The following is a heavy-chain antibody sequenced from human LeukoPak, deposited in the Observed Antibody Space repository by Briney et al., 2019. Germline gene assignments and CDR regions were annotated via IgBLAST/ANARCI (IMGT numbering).Heavy chain of an antibody. CDR1: GFTFSSYW. CDR3: ARAGSYYYYGMDV. V-gene: IGHV3-74*01. J-gene: IGHJ6*02. CDR2: INSDGSST. Sequence: GGSLRLSCAASGFTFSSYWMHWVRQAPGKGLVWVSRINSDGSSTSYADSAKGRFTISRDNAKNTLYLQMNSLRAEDTAVYYCARAGSYYYYGMDVWGQGTTVTVSS.